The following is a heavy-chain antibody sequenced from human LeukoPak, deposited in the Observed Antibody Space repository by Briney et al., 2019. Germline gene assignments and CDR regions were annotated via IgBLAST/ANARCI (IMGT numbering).Heavy chain of an antibody. J-gene: IGHJ3*02. CDR1: GFTVSSNY. V-gene: IGHV3-53*01. CDR2: IYSGGST. CDR3: ARDRSSWARDAFDI. D-gene: IGHD6-13*01. Sequence: GGSLRLSCAASGFTVSSNYMSWVRQAPGKGLECVSVIYSGGSTYYADSVKGRFTISRDNSKNTLYLQMNSLRAEDTAVYYCARDRSSWARDAFDIWGQGTMVTVSS.